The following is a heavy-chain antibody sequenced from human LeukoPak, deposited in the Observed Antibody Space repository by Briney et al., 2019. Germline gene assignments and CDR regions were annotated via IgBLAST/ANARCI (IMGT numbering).Heavy chain of an antibody. CDR3: ASGFKETYYFDY. V-gene: IGHV4-39*01. J-gene: IGHJ4*02. Sequence: PSGTLSLTCTVSGGSISSSSYYWGWIRQPPGKGLEWIGSIYYSGSTYYNPSLKSRVTISVDTSKNQFSLKLSSVTAADTAVYYCASGFKETYYFDYWGQGTLVTVSS. CDR2: IYYSGST. CDR1: GGSISSSSYY. D-gene: IGHD3-10*01.